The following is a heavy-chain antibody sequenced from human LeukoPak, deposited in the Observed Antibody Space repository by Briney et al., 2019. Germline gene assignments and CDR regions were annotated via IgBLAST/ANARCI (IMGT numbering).Heavy chain of an antibody. CDR3: AREGLDFWSGYHYYYMDV. CDR2: IHSSGTA. D-gene: IGHD3-3*01. Sequence: SQTLSLTCSVSGGSISSGGYSWNWIRQPPGKGLEWIGYIHSSGTAYYNPSLKSRVTISLDRSKNQFSLNLTSVTAADTAVYYCAREGLDFWSGYHYYYMDVWGKGTTVTVSS. V-gene: IGHV4-30-2*01. CDR1: GGSISSGGYS. J-gene: IGHJ6*03.